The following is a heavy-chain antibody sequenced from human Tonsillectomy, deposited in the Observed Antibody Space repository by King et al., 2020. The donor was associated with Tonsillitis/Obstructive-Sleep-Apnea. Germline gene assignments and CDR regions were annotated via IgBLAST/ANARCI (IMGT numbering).Heavy chain of an antibody. D-gene: IGHD2-8*02. J-gene: IGHJ5*02. V-gene: IGHV2-5*02. CDR2: IYWDDDK. Sequence: VTLKESGPTLVQPTQTLTLTCTFSGFSLTTGGVGVGWIRQPPGRALEWLALIYWDDDKQYSPSLKSRLTITKDTSKNQVVLTLANVDPVDTATYYCAHRQGFCTGGNCPRWFDHWGQGTLVTVSS. CDR3: AHRQGFCTGGNCPRWFDH. CDR1: GFSLTTGGVG.